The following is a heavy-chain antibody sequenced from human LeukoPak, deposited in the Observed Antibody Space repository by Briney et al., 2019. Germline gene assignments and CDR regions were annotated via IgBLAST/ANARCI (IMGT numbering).Heavy chain of an antibody. CDR1: GFTLSNAW. CDR3: TTPVSGANAAGFDP. V-gene: IGHV3-15*01. J-gene: IGHJ5*02. CDR2: IKSKTDGGTT. D-gene: IGHD2-15*01. Sequence: GGSLRLSCAASGFTLSNAWMSWVRQAPGKGLEWVGRIKSKTDGGTTDYAAPVKGRFTISRDDSKNTLYLQMNSLKTDDTAVYYCTTPVSGANAAGFDPWGQGTLVTVSS.